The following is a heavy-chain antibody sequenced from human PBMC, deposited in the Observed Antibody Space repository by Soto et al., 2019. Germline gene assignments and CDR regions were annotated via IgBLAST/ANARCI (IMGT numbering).Heavy chain of an antibody. CDR2: IKQDGSEK. CDR3: ARDKECSGGSCYHNNAFDI. Sequence: EVQLVESGGGLVQPGGSLRLSCAASGFTFSSYWMSWVRQAPGKGLEWVANIKQDGSEKYYVDSVKGRFTISRDNAKNSLYLQRKGVRAEGRAVYYFARDKECSGGSCYHNNAFDIWGQGTTDTGSS. D-gene: IGHD2-15*01. CDR1: GFTFSSYW. V-gene: IGHV3-7*01. J-gene: IGHJ3*02.